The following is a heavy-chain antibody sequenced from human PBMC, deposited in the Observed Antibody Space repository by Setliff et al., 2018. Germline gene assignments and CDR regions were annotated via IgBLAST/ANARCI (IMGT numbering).Heavy chain of an antibody. Sequence: SETLSLTCTVSGGSISSDSDYWSWIRQSAGKGLEWIGRIYASGSTEYNPSLGSRVTISVDTSRNQFSLQLSSVTSADTAIYYYTKGRVGLAARAGYWGQGTLVTVSS. CDR1: GGSISSDSDY. CDR3: TKGRVGLAARAGY. D-gene: IGHD1-26*01. CDR2: IYASGST. V-gene: IGHV4-61*02. J-gene: IGHJ4*02.